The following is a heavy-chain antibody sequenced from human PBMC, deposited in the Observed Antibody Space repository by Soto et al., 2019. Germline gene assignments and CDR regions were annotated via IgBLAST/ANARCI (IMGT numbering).Heavy chain of an antibody. D-gene: IGHD1-1*01. Sequence: EVQVVESGGGFVEPGGSLRLSCAASGFSFTSAWLTWVRQAPGKGLEWVGRIKSETDGGTTAFAAPVKDRFTMSREDGEKTVSLQSNSLKTEDTTMYYCIGQGTISVAPFIYWGQGILVTASS. CDR2: IKSETDGGTT. V-gene: IGHV3-15*07. CDR1: GFSFTSAW. J-gene: IGHJ4*02. CDR3: IGQGTISVAPFIY.